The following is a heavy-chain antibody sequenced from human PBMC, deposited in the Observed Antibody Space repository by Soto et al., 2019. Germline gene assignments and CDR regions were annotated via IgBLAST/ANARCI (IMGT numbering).Heavy chain of an antibody. CDR3: AREGELTNAFDI. J-gene: IGHJ3*02. D-gene: IGHD1-26*01. CDR2: ISGSGGSI. V-gene: IGHV3-21*01. CDR1: GFTFRSYT. Sequence: VQLVESGGGLVKPGGSLRLSCVASGFTFRSYTMNWVRQAPGKGPEWVSSISGSGGSIYYAESLKGPFTISRDNANNSLHLQMNSLRAEDTAVYYCAREGELTNAFDIWGQGTMVTVSP.